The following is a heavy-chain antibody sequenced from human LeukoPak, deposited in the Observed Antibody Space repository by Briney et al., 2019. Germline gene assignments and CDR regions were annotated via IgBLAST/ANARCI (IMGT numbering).Heavy chain of an antibody. CDR1: GFTFSSYA. CDR3: ASFPYDSSGYYLF. V-gene: IGHV3-23*01. D-gene: IGHD3-22*01. Sequence: GGSLRLSCAASGFTFSSYAMNWVRQAPGKGLEWISSISGSGARTDYADSVKGRFTISRDNSKNTLYLQMNSLRAEDTAVYYCASFPYDSSGYYLFWGQGTLVTVSS. J-gene: IGHJ4*02. CDR2: ISGSGART.